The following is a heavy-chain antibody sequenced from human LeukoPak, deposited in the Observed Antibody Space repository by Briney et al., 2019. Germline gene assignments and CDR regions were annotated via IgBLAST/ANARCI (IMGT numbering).Heavy chain of an antibody. CDR3: ARLEVRGVIGP. V-gene: IGHV3-53*01. J-gene: IGHJ5*02. CDR2: IYSSGTT. Sequence: PGGSLRLSCTASGLTVNTNYMNWVRQAPGKGLEWVSVIYSSGTTYYADSVKGRFTISRDKSKNTLYLQMNSLRPEDTAMYYCARLEVRGVIGPWGQGTLVAVSS. D-gene: IGHD3-10*01. CDR1: GLTVNTNY.